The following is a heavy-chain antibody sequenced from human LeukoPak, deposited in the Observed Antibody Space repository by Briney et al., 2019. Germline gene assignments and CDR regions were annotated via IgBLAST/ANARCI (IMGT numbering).Heavy chain of an antibody. CDR2: ISGSGGST. J-gene: IGHJ4*02. CDR3: AKAETWDPYDSSGYYYGFDY. D-gene: IGHD3-22*01. Sequence: GGSLRLSCAASGFTFSSYGMSWVRQAPGKGLEWVSAISGSGGSTYYADSVKGRFTISRDNSKNTLYLQMNSLRAEDTAVYYCAKAETWDPYDSSGYYYGFDYWGQGTLVTVSS. V-gene: IGHV3-23*01. CDR1: GFTFSSYG.